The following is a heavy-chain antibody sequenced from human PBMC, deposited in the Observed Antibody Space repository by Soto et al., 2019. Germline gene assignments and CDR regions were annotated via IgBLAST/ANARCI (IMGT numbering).Heavy chain of an antibody. J-gene: IGHJ6*02. CDR2: ISYDGSNK. V-gene: IGHV3-30*18. CDR3: AKGPAIVLVPAAMNYYYGMDV. Sequence: RLSCAASGFTYSTYTMHWVRQAPGKGLEWVAVISYDGSNKYYADSVKGRFTISRDNSKNTLYLQMNSLRAEDTAVYYCAKGPAIVLVPAAMNYYYGMDVWGQGTTVTVSS. CDR1: GFTYSTYT. D-gene: IGHD2-2*01.